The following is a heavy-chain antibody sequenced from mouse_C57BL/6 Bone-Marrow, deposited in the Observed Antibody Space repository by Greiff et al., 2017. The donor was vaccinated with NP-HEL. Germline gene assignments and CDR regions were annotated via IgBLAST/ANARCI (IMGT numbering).Heavy chain of an antibody. CDR3: TTGIFDY. CDR2: IDPENGDT. J-gene: IGHJ2*01. V-gene: IGHV14-4*01. CDR1: GFNIKDDY. Sequence: VQLQQSGAELVRPGASVKLSCTASGFNIKDDYMHWVKQRPEPGLEWIGWIDPENGDTEYASKFQGKATITADTSSNTAYLQLSSLTSEDTAVYYCTTGIFDYWGQGTTLTVSS.